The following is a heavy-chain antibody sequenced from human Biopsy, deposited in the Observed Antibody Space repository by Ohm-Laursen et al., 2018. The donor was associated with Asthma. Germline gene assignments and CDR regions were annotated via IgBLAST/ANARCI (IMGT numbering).Heavy chain of an antibody. Sequence: RSLRLSCAASGLTFSDYWMHWVRQAPGKGLEWVAVISYDGSNRYSADSVRGRFTISRDNSKNTLYLQMSSLRAGDTAVYYCAKDVVWFRELGGMDVWGQGTTVTVSS. J-gene: IGHJ6*02. D-gene: IGHD3-10*01. CDR2: ISYDGSNR. CDR3: AKDVVWFRELGGMDV. CDR1: GLTFSDYW. V-gene: IGHV3-30*18.